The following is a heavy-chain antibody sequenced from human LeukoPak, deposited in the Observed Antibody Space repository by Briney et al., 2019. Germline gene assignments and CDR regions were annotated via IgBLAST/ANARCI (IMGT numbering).Heavy chain of an antibody. D-gene: IGHD2-2*01. CDR3: ARESLNCSSTSCYRGFDP. J-gene: IGHJ5*02. CDR2: ISYDGSNK. CDR1: GFTFSSYA. Sequence: GRSLRPSCAASGFTFSSYAMHWVRQAPGKGLEWVAVISYDGSNKYYADSVKGRFTISRDNSKNTLYLQMNSLRAEDTAVYYCARESLNCSSTSCYRGFDPWGQGTLVTVSS. V-gene: IGHV3-30*01.